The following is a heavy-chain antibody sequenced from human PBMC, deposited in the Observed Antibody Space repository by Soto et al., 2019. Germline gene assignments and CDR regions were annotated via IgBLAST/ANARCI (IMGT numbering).Heavy chain of an antibody. J-gene: IGHJ6*03. CDR3: ARKGAAASYAHSYMDV. CDR2: VYYSGNT. V-gene: IGHV4-59*01. D-gene: IGHD6-13*01. Sequence: SETLSLICTVSGGSISPYYWSWIRQPPGKGLEWIGYVYYSGNTNYNPSLESRVTISVDTSRNRFSLNLTSATAADTAVYYCARKGAAASYAHSYMDVWGRGTAVTVSS. CDR1: GGSISPYY.